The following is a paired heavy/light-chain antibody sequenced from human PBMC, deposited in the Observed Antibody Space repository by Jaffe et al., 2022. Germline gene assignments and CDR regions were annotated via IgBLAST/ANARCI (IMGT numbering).Light chain of an antibody. CDR1: KLGSKN. Sequence: SYELTQPPSVSVSPGQTASITCSGDKLGSKNACWYQQKPGQSPVVVIFQDTKRPSGIPERFSGSNSGNTATLTISGTQAMDEADYYCQTWDSSTVVFGGGTKLTVL. CDR3: QTWDSSTVV. J-gene: IGLJ2*01. V-gene: IGLV3-1*01. CDR2: QDT.
Heavy chain of an antibody. J-gene: IGHJ3*02. V-gene: IGHV1-69*02. CDR3: ARPYGDYGNAFDI. CDR1: GGTFTSYA. Sequence: QVQLVQSGAEVKKPGSSVKVSCKASGGTFTSYAINWVRQAPGQGLEWMGRITPIFDITTYAQRFKGRVTITADKSTTTAYMELSSLRSEDTAVYYCARPYGDYGNAFDIWGQGTMVTVSS. CDR2: ITPIFDIT. D-gene: IGHD4-17*01.